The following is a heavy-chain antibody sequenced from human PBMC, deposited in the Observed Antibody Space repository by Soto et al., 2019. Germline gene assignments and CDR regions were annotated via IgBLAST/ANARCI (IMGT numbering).Heavy chain of an antibody. CDR1: GASISGYH. V-gene: IGHV4-59*08. CDR2: ISYSGAT. J-gene: IGHJ4*02. Sequence: PSETLSLTCTVSGASISGYHWSWIRQPPGKGLECLGYISYSGATNYNPSLKSRVTMSIDTSKNQFSLQLNSVTAADTAVYYCARGYAIDWYTYYFDYWSQGPLVIGSS. CDR3: ARGYAIDWYTYYFDY. D-gene: IGHD2-2*01.